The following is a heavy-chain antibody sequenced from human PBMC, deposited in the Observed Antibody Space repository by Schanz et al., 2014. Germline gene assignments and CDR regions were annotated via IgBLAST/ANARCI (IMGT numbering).Heavy chain of an antibody. CDR3: VRLDVHDY. CDR2: ITNKPNNYNT. V-gene: IGHV3-72*01. J-gene: IGHJ4*02. D-gene: IGHD3-16*01. CDR1: GFTFSDHY. Sequence: EVQLVESGGGMVQPGGSLRLSCAASGFTFSDHYMDWVRQAPGKGLEWVGRITNKPNNYNTEYAASVKGRFTISRDDSRNSLYLQMSSLKTEDTAVYYCVRLDVHDYWGQGTLGTVSS.